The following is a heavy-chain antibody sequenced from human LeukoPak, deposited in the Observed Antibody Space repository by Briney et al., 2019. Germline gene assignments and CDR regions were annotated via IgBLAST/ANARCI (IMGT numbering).Heavy chain of an antibody. J-gene: IGHJ3*02. D-gene: IGHD3-10*01. CDR1: GGPISSYY. Sequence: PSETLSLTCTVSGGPISSYYWSWIRQSPGKRLEWIGYISYTGTTNYNPSLRSRVTISVDMSKNQILLKLNSVTAADTAVYHCASPSGGRYRDDALDIWGQGTMVTVSS. CDR3: ASPSGGRYRDDALDI. CDR2: ISYTGTT. V-gene: IGHV4-59*01.